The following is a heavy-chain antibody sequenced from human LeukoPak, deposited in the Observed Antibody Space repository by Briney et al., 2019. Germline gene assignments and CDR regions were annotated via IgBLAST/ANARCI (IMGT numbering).Heavy chain of an antibody. D-gene: IGHD6-19*01. Sequence: SETLSLTCTVSGGSISSGDYYWSWIRQPPGKGLEWIGYIYYSGSTNYNPSLKSRVTISVDTSKNQFSLKLSSVTAADTAVYYCARGDIAVAGPDSYYYYGMDVWGQGTTVTVSS. CDR3: ARGDIAVAGPDSYYYYGMDV. CDR2: IYYSGST. J-gene: IGHJ6*02. V-gene: IGHV4-61*08. CDR1: GGSISSGDYY.